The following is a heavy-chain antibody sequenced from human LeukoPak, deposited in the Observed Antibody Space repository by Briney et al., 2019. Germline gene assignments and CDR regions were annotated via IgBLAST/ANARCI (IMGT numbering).Heavy chain of an antibody. CDR1: GFTFDDYA. D-gene: IGHD3-22*01. CDR3: AKDYYYDSSGPFDY. J-gene: IGHJ4*02. CDR2: ISWNSGSI. V-gene: IGHV3-9*03. Sequence: GGSLRLSCAASGFTFDDYAMHWLRQAPGKGLEWVSGISWNSGSIGYADSVKGRFTISRDNAKNPLYLQMNSLRAEDMALYYCAKDYYYDSSGPFDYWGQGTLVTVSS.